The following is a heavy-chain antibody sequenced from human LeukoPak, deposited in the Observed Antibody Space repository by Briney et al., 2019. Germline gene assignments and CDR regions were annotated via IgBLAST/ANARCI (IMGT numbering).Heavy chain of an antibody. J-gene: IGHJ4*02. CDR2: ISSSSSYI. CDR3: ARGKIVGATTGLFDY. D-gene: IGHD1-26*01. Sequence: GGSLRLSCAASGFTFSSYAMSWVRQAPGKGLEWVSSISSSSSYIYYADSVKGRFTISRDNAKNSLYLQMNSLRAEDTAVYYCARGKIVGATTGLFDYWGQGTLVTVSS. V-gene: IGHV3-21*01. CDR1: GFTFSSYA.